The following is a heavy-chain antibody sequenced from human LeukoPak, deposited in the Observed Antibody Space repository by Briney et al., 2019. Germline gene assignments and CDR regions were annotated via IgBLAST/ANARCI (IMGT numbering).Heavy chain of an antibody. Sequence: PGGSLRLSCAASGFTFSSYAMSWVRQAPGKGLEWVSAISGSGGSTYYADSVKGRFTISRDNAKNSLYLQMNSLRADDTAVYYCAREQGAVAGGYWGQGTLVTVSS. J-gene: IGHJ4*02. CDR2: ISGSGGST. CDR1: GFTFSSYA. D-gene: IGHD6-19*01. V-gene: IGHV3-23*01. CDR3: AREQGAVAGGY.